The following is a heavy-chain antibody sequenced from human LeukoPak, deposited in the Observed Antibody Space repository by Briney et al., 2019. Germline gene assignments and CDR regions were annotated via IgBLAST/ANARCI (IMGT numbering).Heavy chain of an antibody. CDR3: ARQEYCSGGSCYTWFDP. CDR2: IYPADSDI. D-gene: IGHD2-15*01. V-gene: IGHV5-51*01. CDR1: GYSINNYW. Sequence: GESLKISCKGSGYSINNYWIGWVRQMPGKGLEWMGIIYPADSDIRYSPPFQGQVTISADKSISTAYLQWSSLKASDTAMYYCARQEYCSGGSCYTWFDPWGQGTLVTVSS. J-gene: IGHJ5*02.